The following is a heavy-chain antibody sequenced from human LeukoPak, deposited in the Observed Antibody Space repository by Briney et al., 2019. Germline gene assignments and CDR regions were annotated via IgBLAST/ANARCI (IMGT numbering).Heavy chain of an antibody. CDR1: GYTFTGYY. V-gene: IGHV1-2*02. D-gene: IGHD3-16*01. Sequence: EASVKVSCKASGYTFTGYYMHWVRQAPGQGLEWMGWINPNSGGTNYAQKFQGRVTMTRDTSISTAYMELSRLRPDDTAVYYCARDGGPTPAWFDPWGQGTLVTVSS. CDR3: ARDGGPTPAWFDP. J-gene: IGHJ5*02. CDR2: INPNSGGT.